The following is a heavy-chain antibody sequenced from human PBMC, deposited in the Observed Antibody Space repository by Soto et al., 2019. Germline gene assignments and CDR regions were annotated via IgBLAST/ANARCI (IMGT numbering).Heavy chain of an antibody. CDR3: AKDFDSYSSGRYGMDV. CDR2: ISDDGTNK. D-gene: IGHD6-19*01. Sequence: GGSLRLSCAASGFNFRSYGMSWVRQAPGKGLEWVAVISDDGTNKDYADSVKGRFTISRDNSKNTLYLQMNSLRAEDTAVYYCAKDFDSYSSGRYGMDVWGQGTTVTVSS. V-gene: IGHV3-30*18. J-gene: IGHJ6*02. CDR1: GFNFRSYG.